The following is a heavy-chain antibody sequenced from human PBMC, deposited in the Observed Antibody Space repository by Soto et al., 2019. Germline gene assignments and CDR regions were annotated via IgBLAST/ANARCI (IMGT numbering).Heavy chain of an antibody. Sequence: PGGSLRLSCAASGFTFDDYAMHWVRQAPGKGLEWVSGISWNSGSIGYADSVKGRFTISRDNAKNSLYLQMNSLRAEDTALYYCAKGVVTSGVYYYYGMDVWGQGTTVTVSS. CDR3: AKGVVTSGVYYYYGMDV. CDR2: ISWNSGSI. D-gene: IGHD2-21*02. CDR1: GFTFDDYA. J-gene: IGHJ6*02. V-gene: IGHV3-9*01.